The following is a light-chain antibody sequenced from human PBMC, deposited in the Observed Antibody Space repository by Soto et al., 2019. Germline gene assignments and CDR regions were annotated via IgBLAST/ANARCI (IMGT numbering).Light chain of an antibody. V-gene: IGLV2-14*03. CDR1: SSDVGGYNF. CDR2: DVD. Sequence: QSALTQPASVSGSPGQSITISCTGTSSDVGGYNFVSWYQQHPGKAPRLMIFDVDNRPSGVSTRFSGSKSGNTASLTTSGLQAEDEADYYCCSYSGSSTIVVFGGGTKLTVL. J-gene: IGLJ2*01. CDR3: CSYSGSSTIVV.